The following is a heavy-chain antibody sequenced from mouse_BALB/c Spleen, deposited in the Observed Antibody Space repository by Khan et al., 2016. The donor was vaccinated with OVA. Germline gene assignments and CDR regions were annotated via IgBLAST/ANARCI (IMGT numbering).Heavy chain of an antibody. J-gene: IGHJ4*01. CDR1: GYTFTNYG. Sequence: QIQLVQSGPDLKKPGETVKISCKASGYTFTNYGINWVKQAPGKDLKWMGWIYTYTGEPTYADDFKGRFAFSLETSASTAYLQINNLKNDDTATYFCARGGRRAMDYWGQGTSVTVSS. V-gene: IGHV9-3-1*01. CDR2: IYTYTGEP. CDR3: ARGGRRAMDY. D-gene: IGHD3-3*01.